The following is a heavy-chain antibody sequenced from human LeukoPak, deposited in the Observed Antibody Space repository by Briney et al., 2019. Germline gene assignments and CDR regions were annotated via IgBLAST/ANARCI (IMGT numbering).Heavy chain of an antibody. CDR3: ARVSILIVPYYAFDI. J-gene: IGHJ3*02. CDR2: ISSSSNYI. CDR1: GFSFSSYS. D-gene: IGHD2/OR15-2a*01. V-gene: IGHV3-21*01. Sequence: GGSLRLSCAASGFSFSSYSMKWVRQAPGKGLEWVSSISSSSNYIYYADSVKGRFTISSDNAKNSLYLQMNSLRAEDTAVYYCARVSILIVPYYAFDIWGQGTMVTVSS.